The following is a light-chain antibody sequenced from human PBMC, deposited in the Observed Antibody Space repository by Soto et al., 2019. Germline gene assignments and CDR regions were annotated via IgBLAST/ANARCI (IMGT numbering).Light chain of an antibody. J-gene: IGKJ1*01. CDR3: QQDHNWPPWT. CDR2: GAS. Sequence: EIMMIQSPGTLSVSPGDVATVACRTIQRNSSDLACYQQKPCQAPRLLIYGASTRATGIPARFSGSWSGKAFTLTISRLQYEDFTVYYCQQDHNWPPWTFGQGTKVDIK. CDR1: QRNSSD. V-gene: IGKV3-15*01.